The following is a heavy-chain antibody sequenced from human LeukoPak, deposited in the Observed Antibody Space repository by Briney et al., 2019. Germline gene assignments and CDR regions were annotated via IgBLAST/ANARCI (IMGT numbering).Heavy chain of an antibody. V-gene: IGHV4-59*08. CDR3: LRRAFYDSSGLNC. Sequence: SETLSLTCSVCGGSIRNYYWTWIRQPPGKGLDWMGHMSNSGNNKYNPSLKSRVTITIDTSKKHYYPDLSAVSAADPRVYYCLRRAFYDSSGLNCWGQGILVTVSS. D-gene: IGHD3-22*01. CDR2: MSNSGNN. J-gene: IGHJ4*01. CDR1: GGSIRNYY.